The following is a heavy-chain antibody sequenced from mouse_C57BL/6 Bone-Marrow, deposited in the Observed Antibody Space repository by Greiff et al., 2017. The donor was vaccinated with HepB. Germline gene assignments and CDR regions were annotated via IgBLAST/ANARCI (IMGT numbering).Heavy chain of an antibody. J-gene: IGHJ2*01. CDR3: ARDGSITTVVATNFDY. CDR2: IDPSDSYT. V-gene: IGHV1-50*01. CDR1: GYTFTSYW. D-gene: IGHD1-1*01. Sequence: VQLQQSGAELVKPGASVKLSCKASGYTFTSYWMQWVKQRPGQGLEWIGEIDPSDSYTNYNQKFKGKATLSVDTSSSTAYMQLSSLTSVDSAVYYCARDGSITTVVATNFDYWGQGTTLTVSS.